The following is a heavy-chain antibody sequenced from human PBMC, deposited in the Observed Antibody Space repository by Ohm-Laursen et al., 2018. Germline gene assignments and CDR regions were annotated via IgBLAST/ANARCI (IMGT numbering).Heavy chain of an antibody. CDR3: ARHRAGVADY. CDR2: IYYSGST. CDR1: GGSISSSSYY. Sequence: SETLSLTCTVSGGSISSSSYYWGWIRQPPGKGLEWIGSIYYSGSTYYNPSLKSRVTISVDTSKNQFSLKLSSVTAADTAVYYCARHRAGVADYWGQGTLVTVSS. D-gene: IGHD3-3*01. J-gene: IGHJ4*02. V-gene: IGHV4-39*01.